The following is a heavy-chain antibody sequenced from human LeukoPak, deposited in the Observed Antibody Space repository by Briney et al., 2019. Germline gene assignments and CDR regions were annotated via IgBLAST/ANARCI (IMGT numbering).Heavy chain of an antibody. D-gene: IGHD3-3*01. V-gene: IGHV3-21*01. CDR2: ISSSSSYI. Sequence: PGGSLRLSCAASGFTFSSYAMNWVRQAPGKGLEWVSSISSSSSYIYYADSVKGRFTISRDNAKNSLYLQMNSLRAEDTAVYYCARGLGIFGVVMMLNWFDPWGQGTLVTVSS. CDR1: GFTFSSYA. CDR3: ARGLGIFGVVMMLNWFDP. J-gene: IGHJ5*02.